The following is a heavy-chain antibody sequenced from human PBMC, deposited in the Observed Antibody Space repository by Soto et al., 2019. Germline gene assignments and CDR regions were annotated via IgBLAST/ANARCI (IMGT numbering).Heavy chain of an antibody. CDR3: AKVPPPPYYFDY. J-gene: IGHJ4*02. Sequence: GGALRLSCAGSGFTFSNYAMNWVRQAPGEGLEGVSAISGSGGNTNYADSVGGRFTISRDDSKNTPYLQMNRLSAENTPVYYCAKVPPPPYYFDYWGQGALVTVSS. CDR2: ISGSGGNT. V-gene: IGHV3-23*01. CDR1: GFTFSNYA.